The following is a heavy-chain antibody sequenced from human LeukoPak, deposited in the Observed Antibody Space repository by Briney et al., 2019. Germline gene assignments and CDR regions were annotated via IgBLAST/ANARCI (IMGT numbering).Heavy chain of an antibody. CDR2: ISGGGVTT. J-gene: IGHJ6*02. CDR1: GFTSIAYA. Sequence: PGGSLRLSCVGSGFTSIAYALTWARQAPGKRLEWVSGISGGGVTTYYADSVKGRFTISRDNSKNTLYLQMNSLRADDTAIYYCARNQQLGGHSYYYYGMDVWGQGTTVTVSS. CDR3: ARNQQLGGHSYYYYGMDV. V-gene: IGHV3-23*01. D-gene: IGHD3-16*01.